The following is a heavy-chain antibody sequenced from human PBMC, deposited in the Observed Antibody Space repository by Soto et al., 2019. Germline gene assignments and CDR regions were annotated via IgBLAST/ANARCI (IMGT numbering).Heavy chain of an antibody. Sequence: QVQLQESGPGLVKPSETLSLTCSVSGCSISNHYWSWIRQPPGKGLEWIGYIYYNRNTNYNPSLKSRVTMAVDTSRNQISLKLATVTAADTAVYYCTRANWYSEYWGQGTLVTVSS. CDR3: TRANWYSEY. CDR2: IYYNRNT. J-gene: IGHJ4*02. D-gene: IGHD7-27*01. V-gene: IGHV4-59*11. CDR1: GCSISNHY.